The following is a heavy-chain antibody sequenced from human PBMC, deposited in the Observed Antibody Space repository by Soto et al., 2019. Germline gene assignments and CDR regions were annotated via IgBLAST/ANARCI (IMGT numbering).Heavy chain of an antibody. CDR2: IYPGDSNT. D-gene: IGHD3-3*01. CDR1: GYSFTSYW. Sequence: PGESLKISCKGSGYSFTSYWIGGVRQMPGKGLEWMGIIYPGDSNTRDSTSFEGQVTISAGKSISTAYLQWSSLEASDTAMYYCARTLTYYDFWSGPSAFDPWGQGTLVTVSS. CDR3: ARTLTYYDFWSGPSAFDP. J-gene: IGHJ5*02. V-gene: IGHV5-51*01.